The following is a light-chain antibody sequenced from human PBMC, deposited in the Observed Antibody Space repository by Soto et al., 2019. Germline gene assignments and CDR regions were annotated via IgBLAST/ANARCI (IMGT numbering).Light chain of an antibody. Sequence: EIIMTQSPATLSVSPGERATLSCRASQTVSFHLAWYQQKPGQAPRLLISDSSSRSTGTPARFSGSGSGTEFTLSITSLQPEDFAVYYCQQYNQWPLTFGQGTKVDIK. CDR3: QQYNQWPLT. V-gene: IGKV3D-15*01. J-gene: IGKJ1*01. CDR1: QTVSFH. CDR2: DSS.